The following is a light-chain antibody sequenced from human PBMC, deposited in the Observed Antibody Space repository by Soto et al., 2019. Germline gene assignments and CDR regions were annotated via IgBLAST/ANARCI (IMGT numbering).Light chain of an antibody. V-gene: IGKV3-11*01. CDR3: QRRQHWPPIT. CDR1: QSVSRY. Sequence: EVVLTQSPATLSLSPGERATLSCRTSQSVSRYLAWYQQKPGQAPRLLIYDASNRATGIPARFGGSGSGTDFTLTISSLEPEDFAVYYCQRRQHWPPITFGQGTRLEIK. CDR2: DAS. J-gene: IGKJ5*01.